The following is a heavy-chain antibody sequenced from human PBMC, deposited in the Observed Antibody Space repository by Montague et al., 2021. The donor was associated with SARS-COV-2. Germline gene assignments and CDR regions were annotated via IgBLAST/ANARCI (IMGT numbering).Heavy chain of an antibody. J-gene: IGHJ6*02. CDR3: ARMAMHYVDTCNPRRGGLDV. V-gene: IGHV4-59*01. CDR2: IYYSGTA. Sequence: SETLSLTCTVSGGSISPFDWSWIRQSPERGLEWIGTIYYSGTANYNPSLMGRLAMSLQTSQKQLSLEMRSVTAADTAVYYCARMAMHYVDTCNPRRGGLDVWGQGTPVIVSS. D-gene: IGHD3-16*01. CDR1: GGSISPFD.